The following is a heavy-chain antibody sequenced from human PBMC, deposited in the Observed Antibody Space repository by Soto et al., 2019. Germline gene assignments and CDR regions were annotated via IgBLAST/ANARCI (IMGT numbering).Heavy chain of an antibody. CDR2: ISYDGSNK. J-gene: IGHJ6*02. CDR3: AREPIFGVVRGGMDV. Sequence: QVQLVESGGGVVQPGRSLRLSCAASGFTFSNYAMHWVRQAPGKGLEWVAVISYDGSNKYYADSVKGRFTISRDNSKNTLYLQMNSLRAEDTAVYYGAREPIFGVVRGGMDVWGQGTTVTVSS. V-gene: IGHV3-30-3*01. CDR1: GFTFSNYA. D-gene: IGHD3-3*01.